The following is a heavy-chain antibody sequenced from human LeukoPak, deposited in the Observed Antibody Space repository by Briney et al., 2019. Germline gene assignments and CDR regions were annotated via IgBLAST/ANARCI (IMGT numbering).Heavy chain of an antibody. V-gene: IGHV4-4*07. J-gene: IGHJ6*03. CDR2: IYTSGTT. CDR3: ARCGSGPRHYYYYYMDV. CDR1: GGSISSYY. D-gene: IGHD6-19*01. Sequence: SETLSLTCTVSGGSISSYYWSWIRQPAGKGLEWIGRIYTSGTTNYNPSLKSRITMSVDTSKNQFSLKLSSVTAADTAVYYCARCGSGPRHYYYYYMDVWGKGTTVTVSS.